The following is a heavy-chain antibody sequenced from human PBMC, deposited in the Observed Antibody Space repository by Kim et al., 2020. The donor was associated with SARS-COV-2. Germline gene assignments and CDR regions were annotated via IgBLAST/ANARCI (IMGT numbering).Heavy chain of an antibody. D-gene: IGHD5-18*01. Sequence: GGSLRLSCAASGFTFSSYGMHWVRQAPGKGLEWVAVIWYDGSNKYYADSVKGRFTISRDNSKNTLYLQMNSLRAEDTAVYYCARAGYSYCYYFDYWGQGTLVTVSS. CDR1: GFTFSSYG. J-gene: IGHJ4*02. V-gene: IGHV3-33*01. CDR2: IWYDGSNK. CDR3: ARAGYSYCYYFDY.